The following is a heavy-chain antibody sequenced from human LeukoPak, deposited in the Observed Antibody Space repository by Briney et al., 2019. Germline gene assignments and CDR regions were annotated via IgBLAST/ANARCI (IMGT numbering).Heavy chain of an antibody. CDR1: GFTFSSYS. V-gene: IGHV3-21*01. J-gene: IGHJ4*02. CDR2: ISSSSSYI. CDR3: ARAEGDSSSWYRY. D-gene: IGHD6-13*01. Sequence: GGSLRLSCSASGFTFSSYSMNWVRQAPGKGLEWVSSISSSSSYIYYADSVKGRFTISRDNAKNSLYLQMNSLRAEDTAVYYCARAEGDSSSWYRYWGQGTLVTVSS.